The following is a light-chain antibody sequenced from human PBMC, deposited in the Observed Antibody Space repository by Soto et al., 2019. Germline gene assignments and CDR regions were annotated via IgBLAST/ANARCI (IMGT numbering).Light chain of an antibody. J-gene: IGLJ2*01. CDR2: TPN. Sequence: QSVLTQPPSMSASPGQTITISCSGARSNIGKNTLNWFQQLKGLAPTLLISTPNHRPSGVRDRFSASKSGTSASLTISGLRSDDEADYYCAAWDDILNIVVFGGGTKLTVL. V-gene: IGLV1-44*01. CDR3: AAWDDILNIVV. CDR1: RSNIGKNT.